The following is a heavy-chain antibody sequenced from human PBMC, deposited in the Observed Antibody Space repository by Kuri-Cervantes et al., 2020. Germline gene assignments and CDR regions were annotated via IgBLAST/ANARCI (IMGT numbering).Heavy chain of an antibody. CDR3: AGDRRVYSSGPFDY. J-gene: IGHJ4*02. D-gene: IGHD6-19*01. CDR1: GFTFSYYG. CDR2: ISFDGSTK. Sequence: GESLKISCAASGFTFSYYGMHWVRQPPGKGLERVTVISFDGSTKCYTDSVRGRFTISRDNSKNTLFLQMNSLRAEDTAVYYCAGDRRVYSSGPFDYWGQGTLVTVSS. V-gene: IGHV3-30*03.